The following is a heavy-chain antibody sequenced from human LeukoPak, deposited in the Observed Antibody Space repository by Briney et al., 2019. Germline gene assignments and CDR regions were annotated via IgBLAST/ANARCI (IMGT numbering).Heavy chain of an antibody. J-gene: IGHJ6*03. CDR2: ISWNSDSI. D-gene: IGHD3-3*01. Sequence: GRSLRLFCAASGFTFDDYAMHWVRQAPGPGLEWGSGISWNSDSIAYAASVKGRFTISRDNAKNSLELQMNSLRAEDTAVYYCASFPYNKNYYDFWSGYYPSYMDVWGKGTTVTVSS. V-gene: IGHV3-9*01. CDR1: GFTFDDYA. CDR3: ASFPYNKNYYDFWSGYYPSYMDV.